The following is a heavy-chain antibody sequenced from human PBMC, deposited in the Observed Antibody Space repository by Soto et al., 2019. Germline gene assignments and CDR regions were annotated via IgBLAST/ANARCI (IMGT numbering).Heavy chain of an antibody. CDR3: ARERCSGGSCYSRGWFDP. CDR1: GFTVSSNY. V-gene: IGHV3-53*04. J-gene: IGHJ5*02. Sequence: EVQLVESGGGLVQPGGSLRLSCAASGFTVSSNYMSWVRQAPGKGLEWVSVIYSGGSTYYADSVKGRFTISRHNSNNTLYLQMNSLRAEDTAVYYCARERCSGGSCYSRGWFDPWGQGTLVTVSS. CDR2: IYSGGST. D-gene: IGHD2-15*01.